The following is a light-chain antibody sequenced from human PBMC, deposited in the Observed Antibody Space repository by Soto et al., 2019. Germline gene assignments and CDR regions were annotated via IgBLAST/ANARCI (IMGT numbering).Light chain of an antibody. Sequence: QSVLTQPASVSGSPGQSITISCTGTSSDVGGYNYVSWYQQHPGKAPKLMIYEVSNRPSGVSNRFSGSKSGTTASLTISGLQAEDEADYYCTSYTSSITYVFGTGTKGTVL. CDR2: EVS. CDR3: TSYTSSITYV. CDR1: SSDVGGYNY. V-gene: IGLV2-14*01. J-gene: IGLJ1*01.